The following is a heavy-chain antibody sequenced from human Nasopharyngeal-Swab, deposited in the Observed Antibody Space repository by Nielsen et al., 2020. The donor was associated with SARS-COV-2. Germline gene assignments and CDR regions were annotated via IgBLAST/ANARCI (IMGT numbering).Heavy chain of an antibody. CDR2: IYYSGST. Sequence: SETLSLTCTVSGGSISSYYWSWIRQPPGKGLEWIGYIYYSGSTNYNPSLKSRVTISVDTSKNQFSLKLSSVTAADTAVHYCAREAPRAAGTFDYWGQGTLVTVSS. CDR3: AREAPRAAGTFDY. D-gene: IGHD6-13*01. J-gene: IGHJ4*02. CDR1: GGSISSYY. V-gene: IGHV4-59*01.